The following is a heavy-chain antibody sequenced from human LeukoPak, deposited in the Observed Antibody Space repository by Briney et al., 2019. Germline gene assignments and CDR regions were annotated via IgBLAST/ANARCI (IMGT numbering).Heavy chain of an antibody. D-gene: IGHD3-10*01. J-gene: IGHJ4*02. Sequence: SETLSLTCTVSGGSISSGYYWGWIRQPPGKGLEWIGSIYHSGSTYYNPSLKSRVTISVDTSKNQFSLKLSSVTAADTAVYYCARERGVARITMVRGVTDYWGQGTLVTVSS. CDR1: GGSISSGYY. CDR3: ARERGVARITMVRGVTDY. V-gene: IGHV4-38-2*02. CDR2: IYHSGST.